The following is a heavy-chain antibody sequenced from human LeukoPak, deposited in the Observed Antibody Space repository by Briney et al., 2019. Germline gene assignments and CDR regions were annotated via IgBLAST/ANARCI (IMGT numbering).Heavy chain of an antibody. J-gene: IGHJ4*02. V-gene: IGHV1-69*04. CDR2: IIPILGIA. D-gene: IGHD3-10*01. CDR1: GGIFSSYA. Sequence: SVKVSCKASGGIFSSYAISWVRQAPGQGLEWMGRIIPILGIANYAQKFQGRVTITADKSTSTAYMELSSLRSEDTAVYYCARTTMVRGVYFDYWGQGTLVTVSS. CDR3: ARTTMVRGVYFDY.